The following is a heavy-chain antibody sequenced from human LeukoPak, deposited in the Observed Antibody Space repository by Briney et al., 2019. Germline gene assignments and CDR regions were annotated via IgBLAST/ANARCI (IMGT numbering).Heavy chain of an antibody. CDR1: GFSFSTYS. CDR3: ARERDRGTDVADHFDH. CDR2: ISGGGYI. Sequence: PGGSLRLSCATSGFSFSTYSMAWVRQAPGRGLEWVSVISGGGYIVYADSVKGRFTISRDNSGNTVYLQMNSLRAEDTAIYYCARERDRGTDVADHFDHWGQGTLVTVSS. V-gene: IGHV3-23*01. D-gene: IGHD6-19*01. J-gene: IGHJ4*02.